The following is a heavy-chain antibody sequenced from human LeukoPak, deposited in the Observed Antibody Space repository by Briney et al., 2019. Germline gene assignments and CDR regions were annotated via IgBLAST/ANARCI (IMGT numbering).Heavy chain of an antibody. Sequence: SGPTLMKPTQTLTLTCTFSGFSLSTSGVGVGWIRQPPGKALEWLALTYWDDDKRYSPSLKSRLTITKDTSKNQVVLTMTNMDPVDTATYYCAHSLEDIVVVVAAEVYFDYWGQGTLVTVSS. CDR3: AHSLEDIVVVVAAEVYFDY. D-gene: IGHD2-15*01. V-gene: IGHV2-5*02. CDR1: GFSLSTSGVG. J-gene: IGHJ4*02. CDR2: TYWDDDK.